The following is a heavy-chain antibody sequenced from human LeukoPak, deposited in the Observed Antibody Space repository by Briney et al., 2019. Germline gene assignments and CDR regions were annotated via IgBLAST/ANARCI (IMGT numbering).Heavy chain of an antibody. CDR3: ARPQDTAMVTSFGY. J-gene: IGHJ4*02. CDR1: GYSFTSYW. V-gene: IGHV5-51*01. CDR2: IYPGDSDT. D-gene: IGHD5-18*01. Sequence: HGESLKISCKGSGYSFTSYWIGWVRQMPGKGLEWMGIIYPGDSDTRYSPSFQGQVTISADKSISTAYLQWSSLKASDTAMYYCARPQDTAMVTSFGYWGQGTLSPSPQ.